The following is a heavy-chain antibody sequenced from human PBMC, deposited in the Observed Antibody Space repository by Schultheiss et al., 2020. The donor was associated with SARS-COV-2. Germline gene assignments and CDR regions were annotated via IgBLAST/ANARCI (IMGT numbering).Heavy chain of an antibody. J-gene: IGHJ6*02. CDR3: ARGRELPGYYYGMDV. CDR2: IYYSGST. CDR1: GGSFSGYY. V-gene: IGHV4-59*01. Sequence: SQTLSLTCAVYGGSFSGYYWSWIRQHPGKGLEWIGYIYYSGSTNYNPSLKSRVTISVDTSKNQFSLKLSSVTAADTAVYYCARGRELPGYYYGMDVWGQGTTVTVSS. D-gene: IGHD1-26*01.